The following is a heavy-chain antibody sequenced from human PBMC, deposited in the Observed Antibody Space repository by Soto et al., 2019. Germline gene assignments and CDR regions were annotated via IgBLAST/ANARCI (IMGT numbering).Heavy chain of an antibody. CDR2: INHCGGT. Sequence: QVQLQQWGAGLLKPSETLSLTCAVYGGSFSGYYWTWIRQAPGKGLEWIGEINHCGGTNYNSSLKSRVTISVDTSKNQFSLILYSVTAADTAVYYCARDRQYYQFWSGCQNEGPCAMDVWGQGNTVTVSS. V-gene: IGHV4-34*02. CDR1: GGSFSGYY. CDR3: ARDRQYYQFWSGCQNEGPCAMDV. D-gene: IGHD3-3*02. J-gene: IGHJ6*02.